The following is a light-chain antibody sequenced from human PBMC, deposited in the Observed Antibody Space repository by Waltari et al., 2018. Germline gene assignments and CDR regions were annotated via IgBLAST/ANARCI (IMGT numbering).Light chain of an antibody. V-gene: IGKV1-5*03. CDR2: KAS. J-gene: IGKJ1*01. CDR3: QQFNTYPWT. CDR1: ESISSW. Sequence: DIQMTQSPSPLSASVGDRVTITCRASESISSWLAWYQQRPGKAPNLLIYKASRLESGVPSRFSGSGSGTEFTLTISSLQPEDFATYYCQQFNTYPWTFGQGTKVDIK.